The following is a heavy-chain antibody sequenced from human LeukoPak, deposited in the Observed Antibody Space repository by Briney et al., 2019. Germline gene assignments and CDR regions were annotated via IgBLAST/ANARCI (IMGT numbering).Heavy chain of an antibody. D-gene: IGHD4-17*01. CDR3: ANYGDYQYFDY. CDR2: ISYDGTNK. V-gene: IGHV3-30*18. CDR1: GFTFINYG. Sequence: GRSLRLSCAASGFTFINYGMHWVRQAPGKGLEWVAVISYDGTNKYYADSVKGRFTISRDNSNNTLYLQMNSLKTDDTAVYYCANYGDYQYFDYWGQGTPVTVSS. J-gene: IGHJ4*02.